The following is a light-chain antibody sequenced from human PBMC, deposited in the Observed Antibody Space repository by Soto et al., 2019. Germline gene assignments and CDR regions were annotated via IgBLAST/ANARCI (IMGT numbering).Light chain of an antibody. Sequence: EIVLTQSPGTLSLSPGERATLSCRASQYVTGSSVAWYQQKLGQAPRLLIYGASSRATGIPDRFSGSGSGTDFTLTISRLDPEDFAVYYCQQYGSSPLFTFGPGTKVDIK. J-gene: IGKJ3*01. CDR3: QQYGSSPLFT. CDR2: GAS. CDR1: QYVTGSS. V-gene: IGKV3-20*01.